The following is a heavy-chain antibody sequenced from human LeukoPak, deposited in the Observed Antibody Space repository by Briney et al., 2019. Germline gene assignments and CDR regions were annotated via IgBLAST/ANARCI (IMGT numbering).Heavy chain of an antibody. Sequence: GGSLRLSCAASGFTFSSYSMNWVRQAPGKGLEWVSSISSSSSYIHYADSVKGRFTISRDNAKNSLYLQMNSLRAEDTAVYYCATRYYYGSGSYPFDYWGQGTLVTVSS. CDR2: ISSSSSYI. CDR1: GFTFSSYS. CDR3: ATRYYYGSGSYPFDY. D-gene: IGHD3-10*01. J-gene: IGHJ4*02. V-gene: IGHV3-21*01.